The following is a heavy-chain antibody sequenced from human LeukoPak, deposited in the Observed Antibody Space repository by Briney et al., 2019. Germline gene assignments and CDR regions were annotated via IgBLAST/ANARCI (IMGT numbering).Heavy chain of an antibody. V-gene: IGHV3-21*01. CDR1: GFTFSSYS. CDR2: ISSSSSYI. J-gene: IGHJ5*02. D-gene: IGHD3-9*01. CDR3: ARRLTGYLNWFDP. Sequence: PGGSLRLSCAASGFTFSSYSMNWVRQAPGKGLEWVSSISSSSSYIYYADSVKGRFTISRDNAKNSLYLQMNSLRAEDTAVYYCARRLTGYLNWFDPWGQGTLVTVSS.